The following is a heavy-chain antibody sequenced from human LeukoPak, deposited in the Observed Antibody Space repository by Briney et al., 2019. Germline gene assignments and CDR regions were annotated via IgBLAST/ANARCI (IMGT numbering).Heavy chain of an antibody. V-gene: IGHV3-53*01. Sequence: GGSLRPSCAASGFTFSDYYMSWIRQAPGKGLEWVSVIYSGGSTYYADSVKGRFTISRDNSKNTLYLQMNSLRAEDTAVYYCARADYSSGWGYFDYWGQGTLVTVSS. CDR3: ARADYSSGWGYFDY. CDR1: GFTFSDYY. CDR2: IYSGGST. D-gene: IGHD6-19*01. J-gene: IGHJ4*02.